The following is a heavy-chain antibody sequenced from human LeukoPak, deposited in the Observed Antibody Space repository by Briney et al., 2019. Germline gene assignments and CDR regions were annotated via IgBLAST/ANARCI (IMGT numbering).Heavy chain of an antibody. J-gene: IGHJ4*02. Sequence: GRTLRPSCVASGLPIADFAMHWGRQAPGKGLECVSLISGDGVSTFYADSVKGRFSISRDNSKNPLYLEMNSLRTEDAAMYYCAKESGKFDYWGQGTLVAVSS. CDR1: GLPIADFA. CDR2: ISGDGVST. V-gene: IGHV3-43*02. CDR3: AKESGKFDY.